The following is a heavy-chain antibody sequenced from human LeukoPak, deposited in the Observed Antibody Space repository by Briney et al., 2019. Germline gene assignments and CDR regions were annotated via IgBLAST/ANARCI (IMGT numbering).Heavy chain of an antibody. D-gene: IGHD2-21*01. V-gene: IGHV4-34*01. Sequence: PSETLSLTCGVYTRSFIGYYWCWLCQPPEKGLEWIGEINHSGSTNDNPSLKSRVTISVDTSKKKYSLKLTSVTAADTAVYYCARGRYDVVVPPAFGRHLHCWVEGTLVTVSS. CDR1: TRSFIGYY. CDR2: INHSGST. CDR3: ARGRYDVVVPPAFGRHLHC. J-gene: IGHJ4*02.